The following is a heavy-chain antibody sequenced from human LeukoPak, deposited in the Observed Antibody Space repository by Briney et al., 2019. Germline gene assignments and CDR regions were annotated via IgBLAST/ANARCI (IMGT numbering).Heavy chain of an antibody. D-gene: IGHD1-26*01. CDR2: FDPEDGET. J-gene: IGHJ3*02. CDR3: ARSSGSYPRGENAFDI. CDR1: GYTLTELS. Sequence: ASVKVSCKVSGYTLTELSMHWVRQAPGKGLEWMGGFDPEDGETIYAQKFQGRVTMTEDTSTDTAYMELSSLRSEDTAMYYCARSSGSYPRGENAFDIWGQGTMVTVSS. V-gene: IGHV1-24*01.